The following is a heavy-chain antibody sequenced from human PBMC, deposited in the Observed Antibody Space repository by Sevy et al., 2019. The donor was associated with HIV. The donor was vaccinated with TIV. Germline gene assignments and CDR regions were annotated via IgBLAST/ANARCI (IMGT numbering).Heavy chain of an antibody. V-gene: IGHV4-30-4*01. J-gene: IGHJ4*02. CDR3: AITSRDIVLVAAYFDF. CDR1: GGSISSGDYY. CDR2: IYYSGTT. Sequence: SETLSLTCTVSGGSISSGDYYWSWIRQPPGKGLEWIGYIYYSGTTYSNPSLKSRVTISVDTSKNQFSLKLSSVTAADTAVYYCAITSRDIVLVAAYFDFWGQGTLVTVSS. D-gene: IGHD2-2*01.